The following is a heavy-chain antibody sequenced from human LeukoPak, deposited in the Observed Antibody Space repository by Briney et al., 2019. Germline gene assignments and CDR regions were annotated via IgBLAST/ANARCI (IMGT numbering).Heavy chain of an antibody. V-gene: IGHV1-69*13. Sequence: GASVKVSCTASGGTFSSYAISWVRQAPGQGLEWMGGIIPIFGTANYAQKFQGRVTITADESTSTAYMELSSLRSEDTAVYYCARDGGLAAAGISGGAFDIWGQGTMVTVSS. CDR2: IIPIFGTA. J-gene: IGHJ3*02. CDR1: GGTFSSYA. CDR3: ARDGGLAAAGISGGAFDI. D-gene: IGHD6-13*01.